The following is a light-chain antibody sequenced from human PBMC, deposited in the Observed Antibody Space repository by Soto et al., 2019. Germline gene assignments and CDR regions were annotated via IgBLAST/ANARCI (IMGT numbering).Light chain of an antibody. V-gene: IGKV1-5*01. J-gene: IGKJ1*01. Sequence: IPVTKSAFSMSASAGDRVAVTCRASQNIIHCLAWYQQKPGKVPKLLIYDASNLGSGVPSRFSGSGSGTDFTLTISSLQPDDFTSYYCQQYTSYSRTFGQGTKVDIK. CDR3: QQYTSYSRT. CDR2: DAS. CDR1: QNIIHC.